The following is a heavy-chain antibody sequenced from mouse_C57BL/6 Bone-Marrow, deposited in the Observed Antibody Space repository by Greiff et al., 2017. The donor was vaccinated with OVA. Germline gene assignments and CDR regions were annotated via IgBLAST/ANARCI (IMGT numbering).Heavy chain of an antibody. Sequence: VQLQQSGAELAKPGASVKLSCKASGYTFTSYWMHWVKQRPGQCLEWIGYINPSSGYTKYNQKFKDKATLTADKSSSTAYMQLSSLTYEDSAVYYCARYTITTVVAVDYWGQGTTLTVSS. CDR1: GYTFTSYW. CDR2: INPSSGYT. CDR3: ARYTITTVVAVDY. J-gene: IGHJ2*01. D-gene: IGHD1-1*01. V-gene: IGHV1-7*01.